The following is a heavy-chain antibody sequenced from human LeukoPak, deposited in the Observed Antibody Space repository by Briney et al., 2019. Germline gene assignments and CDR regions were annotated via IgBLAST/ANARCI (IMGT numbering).Heavy chain of an antibody. CDR2: ISGSGGTT. Sequence: PGGSLRLSCAASGFTFSSYAMTWVRQAPWKGLEWVSAISGSGGTTYYVDSVKGRFTISRDNSKNTLYLQMNSLRAEDTAVYFCAKGDSGSYYEWKAYDAFDIWGQGTRVTVSS. D-gene: IGHD1-26*01. CDR1: GFTFSSYA. V-gene: IGHV3-23*01. CDR3: AKGDSGSYYEWKAYDAFDI. J-gene: IGHJ3*02.